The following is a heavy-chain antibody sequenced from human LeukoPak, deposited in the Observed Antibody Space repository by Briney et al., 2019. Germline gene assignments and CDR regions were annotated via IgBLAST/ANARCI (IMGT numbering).Heavy chain of an antibody. V-gene: IGHV5-51*01. Sequence: RGESLKISRTSCYTFTNYDCTCGRRQMPGKVLEWMGIIYPGDSDTRYSPSFRGQVTMSADKSINAAYLQWGMLNASAALYYCCTRRRCCSTSNCPPDSWGQGTLVTVSS. D-gene: IGHD2-2*01. J-gene: IGHJ5*02. CDR3: CTRRRCCSTSNCPPDS. CDR1: CYTFTNYDC. CDR2: IYPGDSDT.